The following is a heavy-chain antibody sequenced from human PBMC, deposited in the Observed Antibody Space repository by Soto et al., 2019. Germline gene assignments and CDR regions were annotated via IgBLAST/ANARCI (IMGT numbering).Heavy chain of an antibody. CDR3: AKDPAFLAYPHYYFDY. CDR2: ISYDGSNK. J-gene: IGHJ4*02. CDR1: GFTFSSYG. V-gene: IGHV3-30*18. Sequence: QVQLVESGGGVVQPGRSLRLSCAASGFTFSSYGMHWVRQAPGKGLEWVAVISYDGSNKYYADSVKGRFTISRDNSKNTLYLQMNSLRAEDTAVYYCAKDPAFLAYPHYYFDYWGQGTLVTVSS.